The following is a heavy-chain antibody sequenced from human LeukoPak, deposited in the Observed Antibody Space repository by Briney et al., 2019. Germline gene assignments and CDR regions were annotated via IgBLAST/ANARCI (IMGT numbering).Heavy chain of an antibody. CDR3: ARESGIVGATFDY. D-gene: IGHD1-26*01. Sequence: PSETLSLTCTVSGYSISSGYYWSWIRQPPGKGLEWIGYIYYSGSTYYNPSLKSRVTISVDTSKNQFSLKLSSVTAADTAVYYCARESGIVGATFDYWGQGTLVTVSS. CDR2: IYYSGST. CDR1: GYSISSGYY. V-gene: IGHV4-30-4*08. J-gene: IGHJ4*02.